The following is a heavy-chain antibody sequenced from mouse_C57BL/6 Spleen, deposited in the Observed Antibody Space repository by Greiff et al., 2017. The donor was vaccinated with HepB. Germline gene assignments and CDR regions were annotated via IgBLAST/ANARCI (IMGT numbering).Heavy chain of an antibody. CDR2: FHPYNDDT. J-gene: IGHJ1*03. CDR1: GYTFTTYP. Sequence: QVQLKQSGADLVKPGASVKMSCKASGYTFTTYPIEWMKQNHGKSLEWIGNFHPYNDDTKYNEKFKGKATLTVEKSSSTVYLELSRLTSDDSAVYYCARNYYGSSGYFDVWGTGTTVTVSS. V-gene: IGHV1-47*01. D-gene: IGHD1-1*01. CDR3: ARNYYGSSGYFDV.